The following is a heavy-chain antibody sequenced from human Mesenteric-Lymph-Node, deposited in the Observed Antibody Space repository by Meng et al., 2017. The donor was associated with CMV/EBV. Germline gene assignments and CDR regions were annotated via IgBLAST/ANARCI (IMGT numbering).Heavy chain of an antibody. CDR1: GFTFRSYA. CDR2: SYSGCSSI. V-gene: IGHV3-23*03. J-gene: IGHJ6*02. Sequence: GESLKISCAASGFTFRSYAMSWVRQAPGKGLEGGSTSYSGCSSIYYADSVKGRFTISRDNSKNTLYLQMNSLRAADTAVYYCATLKGYGMDVWGQGTTVTVSS. CDR3: ATLKGYGMDV.